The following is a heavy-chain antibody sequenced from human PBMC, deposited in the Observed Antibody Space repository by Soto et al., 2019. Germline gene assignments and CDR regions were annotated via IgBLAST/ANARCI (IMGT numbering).Heavy chain of an antibody. CDR3: AKGRGGSGSLTPRVDF. D-gene: IGHD3-10*01. CDR1: GFTFNNYA. CDR2: ISGGGDTT. V-gene: IGHV3-23*01. Sequence: EVQLLESGGGLVQPGGSLRLSCAASGFTFNNYAMTWVRQAPGKGLEWVSAISGGGDTTSYADSVKGRFTVSRDGSKNTPYLQMSSLGAEDTALYYCAKGRGGSGSLTPRVDFWGQGTLVTVSS. J-gene: IGHJ4*02.